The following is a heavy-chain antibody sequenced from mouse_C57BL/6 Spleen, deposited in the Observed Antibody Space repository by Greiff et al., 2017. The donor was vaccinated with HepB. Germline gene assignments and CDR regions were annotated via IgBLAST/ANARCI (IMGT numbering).Heavy chain of an antibody. D-gene: IGHD2-5*01. V-gene: IGHV1-50*01. CDR3: ARAIFSYSNYEGDY. J-gene: IGHJ4*01. CDR2: IDPSDSYT. Sequence: QVQLQQPGAELVKPGASVKLSCKAPGYTFTSYWMQWVKQRPGQGLEWIGEIDPSDSYTNYNQKFKGKATLTVGTSSSTAYMQLSSLTSEDSAVYYGARAIFSYSNYEGDYWGQGTSVTVAS. CDR1: GYTFTSYW.